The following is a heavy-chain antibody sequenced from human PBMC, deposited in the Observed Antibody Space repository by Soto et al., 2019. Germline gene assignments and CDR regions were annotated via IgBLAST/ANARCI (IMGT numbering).Heavy chain of an antibody. Sequence: PSETLSLTCTVSGGSISSSSYYWGWIRQPPGKGLEWIGSIYYSGSTYYDPSLKSRVTISVDTSKNQFSLKLSSVTAADTAVYYCARDYGDYAGRFDPWGQGTLVTVSS. CDR2: IYYSGST. CDR1: GGSISSSSYY. V-gene: IGHV4-39*02. J-gene: IGHJ5*02. D-gene: IGHD4-17*01. CDR3: ARDYGDYAGRFDP.